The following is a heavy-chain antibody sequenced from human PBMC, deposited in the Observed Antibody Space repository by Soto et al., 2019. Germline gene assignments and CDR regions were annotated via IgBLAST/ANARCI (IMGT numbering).Heavy chain of an antibody. V-gene: IGHV1-46*01. D-gene: IGHD3-3*01. J-gene: IGHJ6*02. CDR1: GYTLTSYY. CDR3: ASGLYYDFWSGYYSSRMYYYGMDV. CDR2: INPSGGST. Sequence: GASVKVSCKASGYTLTSYYMHWVRQAPGQGLEWMGIINPSGGSTSYAQKFQGRVTMTRDTSTSTVYMELSSLRSEDTAVYYCASGLYYDFWSGYYSSRMYYYGMDVWGQGTTVTVSS.